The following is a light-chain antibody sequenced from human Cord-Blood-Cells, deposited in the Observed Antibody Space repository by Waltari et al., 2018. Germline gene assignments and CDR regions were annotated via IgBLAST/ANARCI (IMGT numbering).Light chain of an antibody. J-gene: IGKJ1*01. V-gene: IGKV3-15*01. CDR3: QQYNNWPWT. CDR1: QSVSSN. Sequence: EIVMTQSPATLSVSPGERATLSCRASQSVSSNLAWYQQKPGQAPRLLIYGASTRATGIPGRFSGRGSGTEFTLTISSLQSEDFAVYYCQQYNNWPWTFGQGTKVEIK. CDR2: GAS.